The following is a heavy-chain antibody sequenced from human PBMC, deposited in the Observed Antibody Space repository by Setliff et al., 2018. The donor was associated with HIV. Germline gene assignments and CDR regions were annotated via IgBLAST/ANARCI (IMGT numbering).Heavy chain of an antibody. CDR2: ISIGSGGAI. D-gene: IGHD3-3*01. CDR3: ARDYLYYNLYNGSPVYGMDV. Sequence: GGSMRLSCAASGFTFRNYKFNWVRQAPGRGLEWVSSISIGSGGAIDYADSVQGRFTISRDNSKNSLYLQMNSLRVEDTAVYYCARDYLYYNLYNGSPVYGMDVWGQGTTVTVSS. CDR1: GFTFRNYK. V-gene: IGHV3-48*03. J-gene: IGHJ6*02.